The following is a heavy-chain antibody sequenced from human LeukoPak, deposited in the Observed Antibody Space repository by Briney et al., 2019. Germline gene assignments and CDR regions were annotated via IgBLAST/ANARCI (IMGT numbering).Heavy chain of an antibody. CDR3: ARVVRGVVTSNWFDP. Sequence: SETLSLTCTVSGDSLNTYYWTCIRQTPGKELEWIGFVASSGTSNYNPSLKSRVSISIDTSKNQFSLALTSVTPADTAVYYCARVVRGVVTSNWFDPWGQGTLVSVSS. D-gene: IGHD2-21*02. J-gene: IGHJ5*02. CDR1: GDSLNTYY. V-gene: IGHV4-59*01. CDR2: VASSGTS.